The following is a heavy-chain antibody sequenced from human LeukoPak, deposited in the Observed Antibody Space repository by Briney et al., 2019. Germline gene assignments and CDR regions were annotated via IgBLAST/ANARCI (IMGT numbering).Heavy chain of an antibody. D-gene: IGHD6-13*01. Sequence: ASVKVSCKASGYTFTSYYMHWVRQAPGQGLEWMGWISAYNGNTNYAQKLQGRVTMTTDTSASTAYMELRSLRSDDTAVYYCARDSRGYSSSWYQVWGQGTLVTVSS. V-gene: IGHV1-18*04. J-gene: IGHJ4*02. CDR2: ISAYNGNT. CDR1: GYTFTSYY. CDR3: ARDSRGYSSSWYQV.